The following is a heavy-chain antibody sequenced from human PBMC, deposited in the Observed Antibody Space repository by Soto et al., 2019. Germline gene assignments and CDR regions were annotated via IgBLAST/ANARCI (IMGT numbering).Heavy chain of an antibody. Sequence: QVQLVQSGAEVRKPGASVNISCRASGFSFSDNLINWVRQAPGQSLEWMGWINPDNGNTRYSQTFQGRVTISRHSSASKAHLGVGDLASDATARYSRAMGILALGPRADEAFEVWGQGTMVTVSS. V-gene: IGHV1-3*01. CDR1: GFSFSDNL. CDR2: INPDNGNT. J-gene: IGHJ3*01. CDR3: AMGILALGPRADEAFEV.